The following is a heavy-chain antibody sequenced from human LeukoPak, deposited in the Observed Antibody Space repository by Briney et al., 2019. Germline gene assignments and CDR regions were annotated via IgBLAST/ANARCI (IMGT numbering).Heavy chain of an antibody. CDR2: IYSGGGI. J-gene: IGHJ4*02. V-gene: IGHV3-53*01. D-gene: IGHD3-22*01. CDR3: ARHYYDSIGYLYYFDY. Sequence: GSLRLSCAASGFTVSSNYMSWVRQAPGKGLEWVSVIYSGGGIYYADSVKGRFTISRDSSKNTLYLQMSSLRADDTAVYYCARHYYDSIGYLYYFDYWGQGTLVTVSS. CDR1: GFTVSSNY.